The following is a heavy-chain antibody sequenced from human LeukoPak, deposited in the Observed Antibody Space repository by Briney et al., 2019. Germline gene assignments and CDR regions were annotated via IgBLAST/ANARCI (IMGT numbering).Heavy chain of an antibody. D-gene: IGHD3-22*01. V-gene: IGHV4-4*02. CDR2: IYHSGST. CDR3: ARARKENYYDSSGRWFDR. Sequence: SGTLSLTCAVSGGSISSSNWWSWVRQPPGKGLEWIGEIYHSGSTNYNPSLKSRVTISVDKSNNQFSLKLSSVTAADTAIYYCARARKENYYDSSGRWFDRWGQGTLVTVSS. CDR1: GGSISSSNW. J-gene: IGHJ5*02.